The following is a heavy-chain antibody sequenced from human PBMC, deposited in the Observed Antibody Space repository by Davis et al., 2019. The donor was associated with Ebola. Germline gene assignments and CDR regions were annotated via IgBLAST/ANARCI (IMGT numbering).Heavy chain of an antibody. D-gene: IGHD3-3*01. CDR3: SRAAIFGVAGGNYLEN. Sequence: PGGSLRLSCTVSGITFSTCSMNWVRQAPGKGLEWVSFISSSGRTIYYADAVKGRFTISRDDVNNSVYLQINSLRDDDTAVYYCSRAAIFGVAGGNYLENWGHGTLVTVSS. CDR2: ISSSGRTI. J-gene: IGHJ4*01. V-gene: IGHV3-48*02. CDR1: GITFSTCS.